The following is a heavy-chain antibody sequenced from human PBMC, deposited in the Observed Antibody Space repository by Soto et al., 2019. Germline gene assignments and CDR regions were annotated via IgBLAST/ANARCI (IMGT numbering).Heavy chain of an antibody. V-gene: IGHV4-59*08. CDR1: GGSISSYY. CDR2: IYYSGST. D-gene: IGHD2-15*01. J-gene: IGHJ4*02. Sequence: SETLSLTCTVSGGSISSYYWSWIRQPPGKGLEWIGYIYYSGSTNYNPSLKSRVTISVDTSKNQFSLKLSSVTAADTAVYYCARKSRVVEPTVLLFDYWGQGTLVTVS. CDR3: ARKSRVVEPTVLLFDY.